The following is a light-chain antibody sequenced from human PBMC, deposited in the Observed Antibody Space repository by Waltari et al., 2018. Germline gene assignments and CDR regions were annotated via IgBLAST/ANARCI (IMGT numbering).Light chain of an antibody. CDR2: DVS. J-gene: IGLJ6*01. Sequence: QSALTQPASVSGSPGQSITSSCTGTSRDVGGYNYVSLYQQHPGKAPKLMIYDVSNRPSGVSNRFSGSKSGNTASLTISGLQAEDEADYYCSSYTSSSTPYNVFGSGTKVTVL. CDR3: SSYTSSSTPYNV. V-gene: IGLV2-14*03. CDR1: SRDVGGYNY.